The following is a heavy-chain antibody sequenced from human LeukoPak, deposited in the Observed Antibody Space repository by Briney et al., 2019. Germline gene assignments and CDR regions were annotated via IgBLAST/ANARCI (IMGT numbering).Heavy chain of an antibody. V-gene: IGHV1-2*02. D-gene: IGHD6-13*01. CDR1: GYTFTGYY. Sequence: RASVKVSCKASGYTFTGYYMHWVRQAPGQGLEWMGWINPNSGGTNYAQKFQGRVTMTRDTSISTAYMELSRLRSDDTAVYYCARQEPGSSWYDPSGFDYWGQGTLVTVSS. CDR3: ARQEPGSSWYDPSGFDY. J-gene: IGHJ4*02. CDR2: INPNSGGT.